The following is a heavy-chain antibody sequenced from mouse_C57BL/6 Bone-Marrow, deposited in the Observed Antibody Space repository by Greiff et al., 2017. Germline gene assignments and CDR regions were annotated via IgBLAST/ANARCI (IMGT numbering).Heavy chain of an antibody. D-gene: IGHD4-1*01. CDR3: ARIWERAY. J-gene: IGHJ3*01. CDR2: IWRGGST. CDR1: GFSLTSSG. V-gene: IGHV2-2*01. Sequence: QVQLQQSGPGLVQPSQSLSITCTVSGFSLTSSGVHWVRQSPGQGLEWLGVIWRGGSTDYNAPFISRLSIRNDNSKSQVFFKMNSLQADDTAIYYCARIWERAYWGQGTLVTVSA.